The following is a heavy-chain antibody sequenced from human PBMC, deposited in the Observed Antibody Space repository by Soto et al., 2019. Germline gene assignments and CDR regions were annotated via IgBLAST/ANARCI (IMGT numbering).Heavy chain of an antibody. J-gene: IGHJ4*02. CDR3: AREYYSDYYDSSGYYDY. CDR2: INPNSGGT. CDR1: GYTFTDYY. Sequence: ASVKVPCKASGYTFTDYYMHWVRQAPGKGLEWMGWINPNSGGTNYAQKFQGRVTMTRDTSISTAYMELSRLRSDDTAVYYCAREYYSDYYDSSGYYDYWGQGTLVTVSS. D-gene: IGHD3-22*01. V-gene: IGHV1-2*02.